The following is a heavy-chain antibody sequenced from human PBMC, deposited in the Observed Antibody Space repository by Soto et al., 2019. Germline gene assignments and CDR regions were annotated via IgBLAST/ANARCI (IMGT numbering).Heavy chain of an antibody. CDR3: ARASGITAMRNWFDP. J-gene: IGHJ5*02. CDR2: IDYSGST. CDR1: GGSISSGGYY. Sequence: QVQLQESGPGLVKPSQTLSLTFTFSGGSISSGGYYWSWIRQHPGKGLEWIGYIDYSGSTYYNPSLKSRVTISVDTSKNQFSLKLSSVTAADTAVYYCARASGITAMRNWFDPWGQGTLVTVSS. D-gene: IGHD3-10*01. V-gene: IGHV4-31*03.